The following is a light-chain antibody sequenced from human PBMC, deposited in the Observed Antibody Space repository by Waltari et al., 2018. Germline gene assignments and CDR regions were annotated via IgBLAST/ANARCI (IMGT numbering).Light chain of an antibody. V-gene: IGLV1-44*01. J-gene: IGLJ2*01. CDR1: SSNLGTNV. CDR3: HSRDASGVAGS. CDR2: RNG. Sequence: QSVLTQPPSASGTPGQRVTISSSGTSSNLGTNVVNWYQQAPGTAPKLLIYRNGRRPSGVPDRFSGSSSHNTGSLTITGAQAEDEASYYCHSRDASGVAGSFGGGTKLTVL.